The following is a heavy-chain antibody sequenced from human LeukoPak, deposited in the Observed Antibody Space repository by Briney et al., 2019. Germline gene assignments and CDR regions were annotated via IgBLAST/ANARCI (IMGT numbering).Heavy chain of an antibody. J-gene: IGHJ4*02. CDR3: ARGHDFWSGSPENDY. V-gene: IGHV3-7*01. CDR1: GFTFSSYW. Sequence: GGSLRLSCAASGFTFSSYWMSWVRQAPGKGLEWVANIKQDGSEKYYVDSVKGRFTISRDNAKNSLYLQMNSLRAEDTAVYYCARGHDFWSGSPENDYWGQGTLVTVSP. D-gene: IGHD3-3*01. CDR2: IKQDGSEK.